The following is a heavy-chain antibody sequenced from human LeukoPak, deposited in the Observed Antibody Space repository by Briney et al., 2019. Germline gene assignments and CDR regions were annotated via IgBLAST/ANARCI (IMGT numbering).Heavy chain of an antibody. CDR2: IIPIFGTA. Sequence: SVKVSCKASGGTFSSYAISWVRQAPGQGLEWMGGIIPIFGTANYAQKFQGRVTITADESTSTAYMELSSLRSEDTAVYYCARDRSSTYYYGSGSYPPYFDYWGQGTLVTVSS. D-gene: IGHD3-10*01. CDR3: ARDRSSTYYYGSGSYPPYFDY. V-gene: IGHV1-69*13. J-gene: IGHJ4*02. CDR1: GGTFSSYA.